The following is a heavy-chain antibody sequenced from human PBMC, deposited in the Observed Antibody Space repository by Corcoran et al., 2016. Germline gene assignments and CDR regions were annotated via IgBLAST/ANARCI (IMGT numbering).Heavy chain of an antibody. Sequence: QVQLVQSGAEVKKPGASVKVSCKASGYTFTSYYMHWVRQAPGQGLEWMGIINPSGGSTSYAQKFQGRVTMTRDTSTSTVYMELSSLRSEDTAVYYCARDLRASEYYYDSSGGMDGWGQGTTVTVSS. D-gene: IGHD3-22*01. CDR1: GYTFTSYY. V-gene: IGHV1-46*01. J-gene: IGHJ6*02. CDR2: INPSGGST. CDR3: ARDLRASEYYYDSSGGMDG.